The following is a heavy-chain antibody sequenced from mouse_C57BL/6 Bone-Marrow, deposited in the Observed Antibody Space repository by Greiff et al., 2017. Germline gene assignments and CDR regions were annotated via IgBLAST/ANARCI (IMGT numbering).Heavy chain of an antibody. Sequence: QVQLQQPGAELARPGTSVKLSCKASGYTFTSSWMHWVKQRPGQGLEWIGVIDPSDSYTNYNQKFKGKATLTVDTSSSTAYMQLSSLTSEDCAVCYGEKRSSQAMDYWGQGTSVTVSS. V-gene: IGHV1-59*01. CDR1: GYTFTSSW. D-gene: IGHD3-2*02. CDR2: IDPSDSYT. J-gene: IGHJ4*01. CDR3: EKRSSQAMDY.